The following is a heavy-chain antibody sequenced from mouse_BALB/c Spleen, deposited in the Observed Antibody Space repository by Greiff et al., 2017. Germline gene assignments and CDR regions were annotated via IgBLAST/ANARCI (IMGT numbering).Heavy chain of an antibody. CDR3: ARNSRRYDRDAMDY. CDR1: GFSLTSYG. V-gene: IGHV2-2*02. J-gene: IGHJ4*01. D-gene: IGHD2-12*01. Sequence: VKLLESGPGLVQPSQSLSITCTVSGFSLTSYGVHWVRQSPGKGLEWLGVIWSGGSTDYNAAFISRLSISKDNSKSQVFFKMNSLQANDTAIYYCARNSRRYDRDAMDYWGQGTSDTVSS. CDR2: IWSGGST.